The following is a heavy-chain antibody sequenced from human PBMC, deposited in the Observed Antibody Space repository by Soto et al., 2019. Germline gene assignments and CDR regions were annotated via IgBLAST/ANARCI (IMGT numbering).Heavy chain of an antibody. Sequence: SETLSLTCTVSGGSISSGGYYWSWIRQHPGKGLEWIGYIYYSGSTYYNPSLKSRVTISVDTSKNQFSLKLSSVTAADKAVYYCARVDCSSSSCYEGDWFDPWGQGTLVTVSS. CDR1: GGSISSGGYY. CDR3: ARVDCSSSSCYEGDWFDP. D-gene: IGHD2-2*01. V-gene: IGHV4-31*03. CDR2: IYYSGST. J-gene: IGHJ5*02.